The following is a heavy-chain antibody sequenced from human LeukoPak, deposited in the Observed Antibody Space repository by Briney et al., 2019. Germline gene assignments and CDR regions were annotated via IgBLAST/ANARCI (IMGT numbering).Heavy chain of an antibody. D-gene: IGHD5-12*01. CDR2: INHIGSS. CDR3: ARARARGYDYVH. Sequence: SETLSLTCAVYSGSLTGYYWSWIRQPPGKGLEWIGEINHIGSSNYNPSLKSRVTISVDTSKNQFSLNLSSVTAADTAVYYCARARARGYDYVHRGQGTLVTVPS. J-gene: IGHJ4*02. V-gene: IGHV4-34*01. CDR1: SGSLTGYY.